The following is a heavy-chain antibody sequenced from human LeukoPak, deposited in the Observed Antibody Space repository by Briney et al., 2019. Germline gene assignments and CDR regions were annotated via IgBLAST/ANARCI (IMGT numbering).Heavy chain of an antibody. Sequence: SETLSLTCTVSGGSISSSSYYWGWIRQPPGKGLEWIGSIYYSGSTYYNPSLKSRVTIPVDTSKNQFSLKLRSVTAADTAVYYCGGYVDETLLFDYWGQGTLVTVSS. CDR2: IYYSGST. CDR3: GGYVDETLLFDY. CDR1: GGSISSSSYY. V-gene: IGHV4-39*01. D-gene: IGHD1-1*01. J-gene: IGHJ4*02.